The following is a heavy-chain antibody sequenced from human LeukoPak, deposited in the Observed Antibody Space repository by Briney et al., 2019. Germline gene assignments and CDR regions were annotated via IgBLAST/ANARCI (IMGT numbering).Heavy chain of an antibody. CDR1: GFTFSSYW. Sequence: GGSLRLSCAASGFTFSSYWMHWVRQAPGKGLVWVSRIDTDGGTSYADSVKGRFTISRDNAKNTLYLQMNSLRAEGTAVYYCVRDGPMIRGVPYMDVWGKGTTVTVSS. CDR2: IDTDGGT. D-gene: IGHD3-10*01. CDR3: VRDGPMIRGVPYMDV. J-gene: IGHJ6*03. V-gene: IGHV3-74*01.